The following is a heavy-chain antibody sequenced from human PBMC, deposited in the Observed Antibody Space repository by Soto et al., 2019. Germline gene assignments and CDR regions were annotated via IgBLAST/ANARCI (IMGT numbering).Heavy chain of an antibody. CDR1: GFTFSSYA. J-gene: IGHJ6*02. D-gene: IGHD6-13*01. CDR3: ARDLGIAAAVNYYYSGMDV. V-gene: IGHV3-30-3*01. Sequence: QVQLVESGGGVVQPGRSLRLSCAASGFTFSSYAMHWVRQAPGKGLEWVAVISYDGSNKYYADSVKGRFTISRDNSKDTLYRQMNSLRAEDTAVYYCARDLGIAAAVNYYYSGMDVWGQGTTVTVSS. CDR2: ISYDGSNK.